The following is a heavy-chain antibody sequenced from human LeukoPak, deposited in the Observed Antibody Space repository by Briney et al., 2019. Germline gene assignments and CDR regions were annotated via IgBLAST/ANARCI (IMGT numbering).Heavy chain of an antibody. J-gene: IGHJ3*02. Sequence: SQTLSLTCAISGDSVSSNSAAWNWIRQSPSRGLEWLGGTYYRSKWYNDYAVSVKSRITINPDTSKNQFSLQLNSVTPEDTAVYYCARVPADILTDYYSTYAFDIWGQGTMVTVSS. CDR2: TYYRSKWYN. CDR1: GDSVSSNSAA. CDR3: ARVPADILTDYYSTYAFDI. D-gene: IGHD3-9*01. V-gene: IGHV6-1*01.